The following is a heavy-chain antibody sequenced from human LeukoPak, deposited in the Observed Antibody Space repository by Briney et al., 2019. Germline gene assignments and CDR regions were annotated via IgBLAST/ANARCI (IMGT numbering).Heavy chain of an antibody. J-gene: IGHJ6*03. D-gene: IGHD5-18*01. Sequence: SVKVSCKASGGTFSSYAISWVRQAPGQGLEWMGGIIPIFGTANYAQKFQGRVTITTDESTGTAYMELSSLRSEDTAVYYCATARFPQKRGYSYGPYYYYMDVWGKGTTVTVSS. V-gene: IGHV1-69*05. CDR3: ATARFPQKRGYSYGPYYYYMDV. CDR2: IIPIFGTA. CDR1: GGTFSSYA.